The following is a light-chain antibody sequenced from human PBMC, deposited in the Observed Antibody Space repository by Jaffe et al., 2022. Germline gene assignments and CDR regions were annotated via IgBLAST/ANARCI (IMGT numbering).Light chain of an antibody. CDR2: GAS. Sequence: EIVLTQSPGTLSLSPGERATLSCRASQSVGVNYLAWYQQKPGQAPRLLIYGASSRATGIPDRFSGSGSGADFTLTISRLEPEDFAVYYCQQYGSSPPKTFGQGTRLEIK. J-gene: IGKJ5*01. V-gene: IGKV3-20*01. CDR1: QSVGVNY. CDR3: QQYGSSPPKT.